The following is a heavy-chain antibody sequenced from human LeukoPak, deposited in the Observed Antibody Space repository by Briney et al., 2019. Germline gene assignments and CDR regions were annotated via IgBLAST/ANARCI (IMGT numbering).Heavy chain of an antibody. CDR1: GFTVSSNY. J-gene: IGHJ4*02. V-gene: IGHV3-66*01. D-gene: IGHD1-1*01. CDR2: TSSGGNT. Sequence: GGSLRLSCAASGFTVSSNYMNWVRQAPGKGLEWVSVTSSGGNTYYADSVQGRFTISRDNSKNTLYLQMNRLRAEDTAVYYCARDPRSGTGIWGQGALVTVSS. CDR3: ARDPRSGTGI.